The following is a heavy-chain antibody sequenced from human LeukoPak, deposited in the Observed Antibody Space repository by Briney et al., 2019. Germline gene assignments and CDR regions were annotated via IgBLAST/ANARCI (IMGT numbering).Heavy chain of an antibody. J-gene: IGHJ2*01. Sequence: GGSLRLSCAASGFTFSSYGMHWVRQAPGKGLEWVAGIWYDGSNKYYADSVKGRFTISGDNSKNTLYLQMNSLRAEDTAAYYCAKDLSADGGNSRGYFDLWGRGTLVTVSS. CDR2: IWYDGSNK. CDR3: AKDLSADGGNSRGYFDL. V-gene: IGHV3-33*06. D-gene: IGHD4-23*01. CDR1: GFTFSSYG.